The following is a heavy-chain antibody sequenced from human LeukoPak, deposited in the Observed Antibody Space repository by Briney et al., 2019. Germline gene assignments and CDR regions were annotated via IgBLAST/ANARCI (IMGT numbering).Heavy chain of an antibody. CDR2: TYYRSKWYN. V-gene: IGHV6-1*01. J-gene: IGHJ4*02. CDR3: VRDGGYGSGSYYFDY. Sequence: SQTLSLTCAISGDSVSSNSVAWNWIRQSPSRGLEWLGRTYYRSKWYNDYAFSVKSRITINPDPSKNQFSLKLSSVTAADTAVYYCVRDGGYGSGSYYFDYWGQGTLVTVSS. D-gene: IGHD3-10*01. CDR1: GDSVSSNSVA.